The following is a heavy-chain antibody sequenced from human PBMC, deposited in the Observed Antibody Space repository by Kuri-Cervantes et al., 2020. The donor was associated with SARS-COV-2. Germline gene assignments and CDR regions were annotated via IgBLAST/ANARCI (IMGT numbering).Heavy chain of an antibody. D-gene: IGHD3-9*01. J-gene: IGHJ3*02. V-gene: IGHV2-26*01. CDR1: GFSLSNARMG. Sequence: SGPTLVKPPETLTLTCTVSGFSLSNARMGVSWIRQPPGKALEWPAHIFSNDEKSYSTSLKSRLTISKDTSKNQVVLTMTNVDPVDTATYYCAHTGRYFDWLTPPNAFDIWGQGTMVTVSS. CDR3: AHTGRYFDWLTPPNAFDI. CDR2: IFSNDEK.